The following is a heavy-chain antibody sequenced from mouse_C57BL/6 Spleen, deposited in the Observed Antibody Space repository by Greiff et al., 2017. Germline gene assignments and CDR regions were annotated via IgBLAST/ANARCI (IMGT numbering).Heavy chain of an antibody. CDR3: ARQYSNYGGNYAMDY. V-gene: IGHV1-26*01. CDR2: INPNNGGT. CDR1: GYTFTDYY. J-gene: IGHJ4*01. Sequence: VQLQQSGPELVKPGASVKISCKASGYTFTDYYMNWVKQSHGKSLEWIGDINPNNGGTSYNQKFKGKATLTVDKSSSTAYMELRSLTSEDSAVYYCARQYSNYGGNYAMDYWGQGTSVTVSS. D-gene: IGHD2-5*01.